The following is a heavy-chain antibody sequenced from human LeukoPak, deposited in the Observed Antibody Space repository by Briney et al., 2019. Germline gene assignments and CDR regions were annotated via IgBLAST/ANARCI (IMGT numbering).Heavy chain of an antibody. J-gene: IGHJ6*03. Sequence: ASVKVSCKASGYTFTSYDINWVRQATGQGLEWMGWMNPNSGNTGYAQKFQGRVTMTRNTSISTAYMELSSLRSEDTAVYYCARAIFGVVVRTTYYMDVWGKGTTVTVSS. D-gene: IGHD3-3*01. CDR3: ARAIFGVVVRTTYYMDV. CDR2: MNPNSGNT. V-gene: IGHV1-8*01. CDR1: GYTFTSYD.